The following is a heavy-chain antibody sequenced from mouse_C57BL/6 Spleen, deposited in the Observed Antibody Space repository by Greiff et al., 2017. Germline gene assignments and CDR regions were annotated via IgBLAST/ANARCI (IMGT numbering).Heavy chain of an antibody. J-gene: IGHJ2*01. CDR3: ARRLFDY. CDR2: ISSGSSPI. CDR1: GFTFSDYG. Sequence: EVQRVESGGGLVKPGGSLKLSCAASGFTFSDYGMHWVRQAPEKGLEWVAYISSGSSPIYYADTVKGRFTISRDNAKNTLFLQMTSLRSEDTAMYYCARRLFDYWGQGTTLTVSS. V-gene: IGHV5-17*01.